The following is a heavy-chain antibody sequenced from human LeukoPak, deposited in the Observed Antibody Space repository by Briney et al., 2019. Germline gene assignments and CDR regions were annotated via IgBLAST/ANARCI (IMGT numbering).Heavy chain of an antibody. D-gene: IGHD4-17*01. CDR3: AREVPDGDHELNFDY. Sequence: GASVKVSCKASGYTFTGYYMHWVRQAPGQGLEWMGWINPNSGGTNYAQKFQGRVTMTRDTSISTAYMELSRLRSDDTAVYYCAREVPDGDHELNFDYWGQGTLVTASS. CDR2: INPNSGGT. V-gene: IGHV1-2*02. CDR1: GYTFTGYY. J-gene: IGHJ4*02.